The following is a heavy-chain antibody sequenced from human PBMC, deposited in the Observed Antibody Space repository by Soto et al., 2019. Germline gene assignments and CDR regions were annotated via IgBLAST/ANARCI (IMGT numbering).Heavy chain of an antibody. V-gene: IGHV3-53*04. CDR3: AREVGHGWFDP. J-gene: IGHJ5*02. Sequence: EVQLVESGGGLVQPGGSLRLSCEASGFTVSSNYMSWVRQAPGKGLEWVSVIYSGGSTYYADSVKGRFTISRHNSKNKLYLQMNRLRAEETAVYYCAREVGHGWFDPWGQGALVTVSS. CDR1: GFTVSSNY. CDR2: IYSGGST.